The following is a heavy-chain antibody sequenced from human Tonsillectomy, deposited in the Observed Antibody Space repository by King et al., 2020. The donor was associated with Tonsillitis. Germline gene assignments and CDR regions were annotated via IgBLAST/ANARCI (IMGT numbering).Heavy chain of an antibody. D-gene: IGHD2-21*01. Sequence: VTLKESGPSLGKPTQTLTLTCTFSGFSLSTSGRCVGWIRPPPGKALGWLSLNDWGVDKYYSTYLKTRLTISKGPSKNQVVLTMTNMDPVDTATYYCARVIYYYYYYMDVWGKGTTVTVSS. CDR3: ARVIYYYYYYMDV. CDR2: NDWGVDK. CDR1: GFSLSTSGRC. V-gene: IGHV2-70*01. J-gene: IGHJ6*03.